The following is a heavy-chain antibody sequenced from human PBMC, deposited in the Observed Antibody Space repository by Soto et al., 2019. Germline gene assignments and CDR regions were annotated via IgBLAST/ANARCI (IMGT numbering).Heavy chain of an antibody. CDR1: EFTFSSYS. CDR3: ARGYFGVTMKV. CDR2: VNGGGDIT. J-gene: IGHJ6*02. V-gene: IGHV3-23*01. D-gene: IGHD3-3*01. Sequence: EVQLLESGGGLVQPGGSLRLSCAASEFTFSSYSMIWIRQAPGKRLAWVSGVNGGGDITYFAESMKGRFTISRDNSKDTLYLQMNSLRGEDTAIFYCARGYFGVTMKVWGQGTRVTVSS.